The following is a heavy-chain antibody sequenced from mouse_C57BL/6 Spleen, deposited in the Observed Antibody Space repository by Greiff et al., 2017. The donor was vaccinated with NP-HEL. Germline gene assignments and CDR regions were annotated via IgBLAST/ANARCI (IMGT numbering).Heavy chain of an antibody. D-gene: IGHD2-4*01. CDR3: AREGLRRGEFDY. Sequence: VQLQQSGPELVKPGASVKISCKASGYAFSSSWMNWVKQRPGKGLEWIGRIYPGDGDTNYNGKFKGKATLTADKASSTAYMQLSRLTSEDSAVYFCAREGLRRGEFDYWGQGTTLTVSS. V-gene: IGHV1-82*01. CDR1: GYAFSSSW. CDR2: IYPGDGDT. J-gene: IGHJ2*01.